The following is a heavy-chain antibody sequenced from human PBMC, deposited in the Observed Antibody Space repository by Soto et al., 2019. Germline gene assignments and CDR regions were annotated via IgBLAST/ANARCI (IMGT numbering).Heavy chain of an antibody. V-gene: IGHV4-30-2*01. CDR1: GGSISSGGYS. CDR2: IYYSGTT. J-gene: IGHJ3*02. D-gene: IGHD3-22*01. CDR3: ARERSSGKNDAFDI. Sequence: SETLSLTCAVSGGSISSGGYSWSWIRQPPGKGLEWIGYIYYSGTTSYNPSLRSRVTISVDRSKNQFSLKLSSVTAADTAVYYCARERSSGKNDAFDIWGQGTMVTVSS.